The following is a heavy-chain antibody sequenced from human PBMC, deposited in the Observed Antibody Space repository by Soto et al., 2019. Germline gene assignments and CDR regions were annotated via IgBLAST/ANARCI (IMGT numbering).Heavy chain of an antibody. CDR3: AKREGNTFGLFH. Sequence: EVQLVESGGGLVQPGGSLRLSCAASGFSFSAYWIHWVRQAPEKGLEWVSRIKTDGSSTDYADSVKGRFTISRDNAKNILYLQMDSLRVEDTAVYYCAKREGNTFGLFHWGQGTLDTVSS. CDR2: IKTDGSST. CDR1: GFSFSAYW. V-gene: IGHV3-74*01. J-gene: IGHJ4*02. D-gene: IGHD5-18*01.